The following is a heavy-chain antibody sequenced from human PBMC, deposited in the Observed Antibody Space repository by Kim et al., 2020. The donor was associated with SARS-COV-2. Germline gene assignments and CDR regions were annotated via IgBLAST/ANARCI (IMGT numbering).Heavy chain of an antibody. CDR2: VYYSGNT. CDR1: GGSFNTGSYY. CDR3: ARGLTSSWYPDWYDP. Sequence: SETLSLTCTVSGGSFNTGSYYWSWIRQPPGKGLEWVGFVYYSGNTDYNPSLKSRLTISLDMSKNQFSLKLTSVIAADTAVYFCARGLTSSWYPDWYDPWGQGILVTVSA. J-gene: IGHJ5*02. D-gene: IGHD6-13*01. V-gene: IGHV4-61*01.